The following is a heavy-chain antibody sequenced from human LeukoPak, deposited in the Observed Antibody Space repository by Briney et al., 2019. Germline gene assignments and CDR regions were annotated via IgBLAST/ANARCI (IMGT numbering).Heavy chain of an antibody. D-gene: IGHD1-26*01. V-gene: IGHV4-34*01. CDR1: GGSFSGYY. CDR2: INHSGST. Sequence: KPSETLPLTCAVYGGSFSGYYWSWIRQPPGKGLEWIGEINHSGSTNYNPSLKSRVTISVDTSKNQFSLKLSSVTAADTAVYYCARLLLGAPFDYWGQGTLVTVSS. CDR3: ARLLLGAPFDY. J-gene: IGHJ4*02.